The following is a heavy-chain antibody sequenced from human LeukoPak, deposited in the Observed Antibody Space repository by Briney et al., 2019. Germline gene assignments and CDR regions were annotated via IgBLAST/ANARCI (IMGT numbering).Heavy chain of an antibody. CDR3: ARRYRRGNWFDP. CDR1: GGSFSGYY. J-gene: IGHJ5*02. Sequence: SETLSLTCAVYGGSFSGYYWSWIRQPPGKGLEWIGEINHSGSTNYNPPLKSRVTISVDTSKNQFSLKLSSVTAADTAVYYCARRYRRGNWFDPLGQGTPVTVSS. V-gene: IGHV4-34*01. D-gene: IGHD3-10*01. CDR2: INHSGST.